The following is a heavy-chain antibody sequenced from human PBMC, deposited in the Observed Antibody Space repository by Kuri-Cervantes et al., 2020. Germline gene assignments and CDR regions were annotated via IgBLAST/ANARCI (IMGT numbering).Heavy chain of an antibody. D-gene: IGHD1-1*01. J-gene: IGHJ6*03. Sequence: ASVKVSCKASGYTFTYRYLHWVRQAPGQRLEWMGWINGGNENTKYSQKFQGRVTITRDTSASTVYMELSSLRSEDTAVYYCARGAIGTSYYYYYMDVWGKGTTVTVSS. V-gene: IGHV1-3*01. CDR2: INGGNENT. CDR3: ARGAIGTSYYYYYMDV. CDR1: GYTFTYRY.